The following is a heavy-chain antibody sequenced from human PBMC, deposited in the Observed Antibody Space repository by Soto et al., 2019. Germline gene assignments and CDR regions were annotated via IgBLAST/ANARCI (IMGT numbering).Heavy chain of an antibody. D-gene: IGHD2-8*01. CDR2: IKQDGSEK. CDR3: ARDGNAAVLID. CDR1: GFAFISYW. J-gene: IGHJ4*02. V-gene: IGHV3-7*03. Sequence: RGSLRLSCAASGFAFISYWIIFFRQAPGKGLEWVANIKQDGSEKYYVDSVKGRFTISRDNAKNSLYLQMNSLRAEDTAVYYCARDGNAAVLIDWGQGTLVTVSS.